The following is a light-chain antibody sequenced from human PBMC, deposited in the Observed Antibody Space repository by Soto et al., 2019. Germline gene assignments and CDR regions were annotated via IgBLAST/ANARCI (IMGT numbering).Light chain of an antibody. J-gene: IGLJ2*01. V-gene: IGLV2-23*02. CDR3: CSYARSGTLI. CDR1: SSDVGTYNL. Sequence: QSALTQPASVSGSPGQSITISCTGTSSDVGTYNLVSWYQQHPGKAPKLIIFEVNKRPSGVSSRFSGSKSGNTASLTLSGLQADDEADYYCCSYARSGTLIFGGGTKVTVL. CDR2: EVN.